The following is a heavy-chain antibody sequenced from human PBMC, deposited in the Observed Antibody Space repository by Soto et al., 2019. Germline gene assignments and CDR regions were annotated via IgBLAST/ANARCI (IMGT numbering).Heavy chain of an antibody. CDR3: ARHGNQCSGTGCYTFWFDP. CDR1: GYNFAGYW. J-gene: IGHJ5*02. V-gene: IGHV5-51*01. CDR2: IYPSDSDT. D-gene: IGHD3-10*02. Sequence: PGESLKISPNGSGYNFAGYWLAWVRKMPGKCLALMGIIYPSDSDTRYRPSFQGQVTISADKSISSAYLQWSSLRASDTAMYYCARHGNQCSGTGCYTFWFDPWGQGNLVTVSS.